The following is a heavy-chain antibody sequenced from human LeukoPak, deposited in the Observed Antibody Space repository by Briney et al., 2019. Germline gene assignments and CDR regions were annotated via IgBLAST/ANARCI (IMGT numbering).Heavy chain of an antibody. CDR1: GYTFTSYG. D-gene: IGHD1-26*01. CDR2: ISAYNGNT. CDR3: AREGGSYYYGMDV. V-gene: IGHV1-18*01. Sequence: ASVKVSCKASGYTFTSYGISWVRQAPGQGLEWMGWISAYNGNTNYAQKLQGRVTMTTDTSTGTAYMELRSLRSDDTAVYYCAREGGSYYYGMDVWGQGTTVTVSS. J-gene: IGHJ6*02.